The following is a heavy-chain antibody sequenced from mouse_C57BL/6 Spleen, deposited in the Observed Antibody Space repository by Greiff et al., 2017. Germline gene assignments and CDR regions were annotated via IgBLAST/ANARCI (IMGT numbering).Heavy chain of an antibody. CDR2: INPNNGGT. Sequence: VQLQQSGPELVKPGASVKISCKASGYTFTDYYMNWVKQSHGKSLEWIGDINPNNGGTSYNQKFKGKATLTVDKSSSTAYMELRSLTSEDSAVYYCANYGNSWFAYWGQGTLVTVSA. D-gene: IGHD2-1*01. V-gene: IGHV1-26*01. J-gene: IGHJ3*01. CDR3: ANYGNSWFAY. CDR1: GYTFTDYY.